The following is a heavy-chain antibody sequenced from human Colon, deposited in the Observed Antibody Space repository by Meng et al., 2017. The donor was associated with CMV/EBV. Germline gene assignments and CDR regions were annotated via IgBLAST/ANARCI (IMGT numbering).Heavy chain of an antibody. CDR1: GYTFTANH. D-gene: IGHD6-13*01. J-gene: IGHJ4*02. CDR2: IYPQDGGT. CDR3: VRESWYFDF. V-gene: IGHV1-2*02. Sequence: QVHLVQSGTEVKKPGASVKVSCKTSGYTFTANHLHWVRQAPGQGLEWMGWIYPQDGGTYFAQKFQDRVTLTRDTSITTAYMELSGLTSDDTAIYYCVRESWYFDFWGEGTLVTVSS.